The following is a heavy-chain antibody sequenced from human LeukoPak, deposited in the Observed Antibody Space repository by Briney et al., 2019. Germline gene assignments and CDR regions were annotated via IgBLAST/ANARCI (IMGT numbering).Heavy chain of an antibody. J-gene: IGHJ6*02. CDR1: GFTFSSYS. CDR3: AKDRVVYRGLNYYGMDV. V-gene: IGHV3-48*04. D-gene: IGHD3-16*01. Sequence: GGSLRLSCAASGFTFSSYSMNWVRQAPGKGLEWGSYISSSSTIYYADSVKGRFTISRDNAKNSLYLLMNSLRAEDTALYYCAKDRVVYRGLNYYGMDVWGQGTTVTVSS. CDR2: ISSSSTI.